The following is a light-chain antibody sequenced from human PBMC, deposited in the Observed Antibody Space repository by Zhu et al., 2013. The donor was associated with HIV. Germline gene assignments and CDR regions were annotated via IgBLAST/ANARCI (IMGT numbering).Light chain of an antibody. CDR1: NSNIGNNY. J-gene: IGLJ1*01. CDR3: GAWDNSLSAYV. Sequence: QSVLTQPPSVSAAPGQRVTISCSGSNSNIGNNYVSWFQHLPGTAPKLLIYDNTQRPSGLVDRFSASKTGTSATLGITGLQPGDEADYYCGAWDNSLSAYVFGTGTKVAVL. V-gene: IGLV1-51*01. CDR2: DNT.